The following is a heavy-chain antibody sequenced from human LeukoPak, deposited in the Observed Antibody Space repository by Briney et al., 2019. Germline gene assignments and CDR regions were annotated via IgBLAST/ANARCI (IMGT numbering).Heavy chain of an antibody. CDR1: GGSISSYY. CDR3: ARGRSSMVRGYYYYYMDV. CDR2: IYYSVST. D-gene: IGHD3-10*01. J-gene: IGHJ6*03. Sequence: SETLSLTCTVSGGSISSYYWSWIRQPPGKGLEWIGYIYYSVSTNYNPSLKSRVTISVDTSKNQFSLKLSSVTAADTAVYYCARGRSSMVRGYYYYYMDVWGKGTTVTISS. V-gene: IGHV4-59*01.